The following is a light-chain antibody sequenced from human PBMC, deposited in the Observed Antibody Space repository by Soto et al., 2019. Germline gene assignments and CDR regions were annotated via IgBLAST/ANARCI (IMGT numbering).Light chain of an antibody. J-gene: IGKJ1*01. Sequence: DIQMTQSPSSLSASVGDRVTITCRASQTISRYLNWYQQKPGKAPKVLIYAASSLQSGVPSRFGGSGSGSDFPLTISSLQPEDFATYYCHPSFSKRGTFGQVTKVDIK. V-gene: IGKV1-39*01. CDR2: AAS. CDR1: QTISRY. CDR3: HPSFSKRGT.